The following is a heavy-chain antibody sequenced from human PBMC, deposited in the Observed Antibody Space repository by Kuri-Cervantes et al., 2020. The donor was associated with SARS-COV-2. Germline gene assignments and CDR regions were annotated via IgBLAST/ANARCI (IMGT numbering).Heavy chain of an antibody. J-gene: IGHJ4*02. D-gene: IGHD3-16*02. V-gene: IGHV3-30*01. CDR3: ARASLGELSLFRYFDY. Sequence: LSLTCAASGFTFSSYAMHWVRQAPGKGLEWVAVISYDGSNKYYADSVKGRFTISRDNSKNTLYLQMNSLRAEDTAVYYCARASLGELSLFRYFDYWGQGTLVTVSS. CDR2: ISYDGSNK. CDR1: GFTFSSYA.